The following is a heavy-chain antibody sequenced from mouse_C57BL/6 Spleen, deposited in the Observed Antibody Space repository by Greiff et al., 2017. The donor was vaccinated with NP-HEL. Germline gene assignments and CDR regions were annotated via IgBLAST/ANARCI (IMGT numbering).Heavy chain of an antibody. J-gene: IGHJ4*01. V-gene: IGHV1-19*01. CDR2: INPYNGGT. CDR3: ARKGPHAMDY. Sequence: VQLQQSGPVLVKPGASVKMSCKASGYTFTDYYMNWVKQSHGKSLEWIGVINPYNGGTSYNQKFKGKATLTVDKSSSTAYMELNSLTSEDSAVYYCARKGPHAMDYWGQGTSVTVSS. CDR1: GYTFTDYY.